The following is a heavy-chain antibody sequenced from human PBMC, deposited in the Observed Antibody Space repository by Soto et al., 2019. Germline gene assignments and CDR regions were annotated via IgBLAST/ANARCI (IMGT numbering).Heavy chain of an antibody. Sequence: QVQLVQSGTEVKTPGASVKVSCKTSGYTFSKYDISWVRQAPGQGLEWMGLISANSGRAKYAQKLQGRVTMTTDTSTSTAYMELGSLRSDDTAVYYCVRQYFDFWTDFPDFDYWGQGTLVTVSS. CDR2: ISANSGRA. CDR3: VRQYFDFWTDFPDFDY. V-gene: IGHV1-18*01. CDR1: GYTFSKYD. D-gene: IGHD3-3*01. J-gene: IGHJ4*02.